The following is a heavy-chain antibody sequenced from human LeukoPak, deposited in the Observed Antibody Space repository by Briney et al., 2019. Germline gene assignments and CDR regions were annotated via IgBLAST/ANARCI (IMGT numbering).Heavy chain of an antibody. Sequence: PGGSLRLSCAASGFTFSSYWISWVRQAPGKGLEWVANIKQDGSEKYYVDSVKGRFTISRDNAKNSLYLQMNSLRAEDTAVYYCARELLRYFDWLTDAFDIWGQGTMVTVSS. D-gene: IGHD3-9*01. CDR2: IKQDGSEK. CDR3: ARELLRYFDWLTDAFDI. J-gene: IGHJ3*02. CDR1: GFTFSSYW. V-gene: IGHV3-7*01.